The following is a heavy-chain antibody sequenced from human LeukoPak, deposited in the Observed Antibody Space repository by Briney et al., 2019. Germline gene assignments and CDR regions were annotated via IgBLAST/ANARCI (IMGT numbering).Heavy chain of an antibody. V-gene: IGHV3-30-3*01. CDR1: GFTFSSYA. J-gene: IGHJ3*02. Sequence: GGSLRLSCAASGFTFSSYAMHWVRQAPGKGPEWVAVISYDGSNKYYADSVKGRFTISRDNSKNTLYLQMNSLRAEDTALYYCAKDSSDYGDYDRAFDIWGQGTMVTVSS. CDR3: AKDSSDYGDYDRAFDI. CDR2: ISYDGSNK. D-gene: IGHD4-17*01.